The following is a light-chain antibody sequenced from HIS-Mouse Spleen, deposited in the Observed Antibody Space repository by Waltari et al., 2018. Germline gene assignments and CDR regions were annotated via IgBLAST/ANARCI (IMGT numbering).Light chain of an antibody. Sequence: QLVLTQSPSASASLGASVKLTCTLSSGHSSYAIAWHQQQPEKGPRYLMTRNRDGSHSKGDGIPYRFSGAGSGAGRCVAIASLQCEDGADSYCQTWGTGIHVVFGGGTKLTVL. J-gene: IGLJ2*01. CDR2: RNRDGSH. CDR1: SGHSSYA. CDR3: QTWGTGIHVV. V-gene: IGLV4-69*01.